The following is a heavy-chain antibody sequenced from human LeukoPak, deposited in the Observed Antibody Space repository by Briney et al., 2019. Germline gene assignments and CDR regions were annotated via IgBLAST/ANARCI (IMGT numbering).Heavy chain of an antibody. J-gene: IGHJ4*02. V-gene: IGHV4-39*01. CDR1: GGSISSSSYY. D-gene: IGHD5-18*01. CDR3: ARLDTAMVHDY. CDR2: IYYSGST. Sequence: SETLSLTCTVSGGSISSSSYYWGWIRQPRGKGLEWIESIYYSGSTYYNPSLTSRVTISVDTSKNQFSLKLSSVTAADTAVYYCARLDTAMVHDYWGQGTLVTVSS.